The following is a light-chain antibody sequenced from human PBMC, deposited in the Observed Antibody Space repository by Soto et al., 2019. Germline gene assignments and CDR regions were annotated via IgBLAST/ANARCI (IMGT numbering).Light chain of an antibody. CDR2: KAS. V-gene: IGKV1-5*03. CDR1: QSISSW. CDR3: QRDNSYPWT. Sequence: DIQMTQSPSTLSASVGDRVTITCRASQSISSWLAWYQQKPGKAPKLLIYKASSLEGGVPSRFSGSGSGTEFTLTISSLQPDDLATYCWQRDNSYPWTCGQGTKVDIK. J-gene: IGKJ1*01.